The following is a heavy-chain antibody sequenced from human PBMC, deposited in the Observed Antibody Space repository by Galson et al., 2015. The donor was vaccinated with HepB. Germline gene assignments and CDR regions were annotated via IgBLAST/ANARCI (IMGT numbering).Heavy chain of an antibody. CDR1: GSTFSSYG. Sequence: SLRLSCAASGSTFSSYGMHWVRQAPGKGLEWVAVIWYDGSNKYYADSVKGRFTISRDNSKNTLYLQMNSLRAEDTAVYYCARSHRFLEWLTPHDYGSGSLDYWGQGTLVTVSS. D-gene: IGHD3-3*01. J-gene: IGHJ4*02. CDR3: ARSHRFLEWLTPHDYGSGSLDY. CDR2: IWYDGSNK. V-gene: IGHV3-33*01.